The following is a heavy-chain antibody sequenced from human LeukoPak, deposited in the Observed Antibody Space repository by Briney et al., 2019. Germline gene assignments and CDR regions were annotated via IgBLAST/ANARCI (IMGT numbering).Heavy chain of an antibody. J-gene: IGHJ4*02. D-gene: IGHD3-22*01. CDR1: GFTFSSYS. CDR2: ISSSSSYI. Sequence: GGSLRLSCAASGFTFSSYSMNWVRQAPGKGLEWVSSISSSSSYIYYADSVKGRFTISRDNAKNSLYLQMNSLRAEDTAAYYCARWNPGYYYDSSGYYYVWGQGTLVTVSS. CDR3: ARWNPGYYYDSSGYYYV. V-gene: IGHV3-21*01.